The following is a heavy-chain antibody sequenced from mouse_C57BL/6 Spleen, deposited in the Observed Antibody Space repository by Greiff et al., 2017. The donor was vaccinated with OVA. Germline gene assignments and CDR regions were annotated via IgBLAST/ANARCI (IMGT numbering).Heavy chain of an antibody. CDR2: IDPSDSYT. J-gene: IGHJ3*01. CDR3: ARGDYGSSYGFAY. D-gene: IGHD1-1*01. Sequence: VQLQQPGAELVMPGASVKLSCKASGYTFTSYWMHWVKQRPGQGLEWIGEIDPSDSYTNYNQKFKGKSTLTVDKSSSTAYMQLSSLTSEDSAVYYCARGDYGSSYGFAYWGQGTLVTVSA. CDR1: GYTFTSYW. V-gene: IGHV1-69*01.